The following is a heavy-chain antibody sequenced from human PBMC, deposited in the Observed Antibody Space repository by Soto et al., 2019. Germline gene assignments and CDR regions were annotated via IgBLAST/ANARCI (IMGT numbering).Heavy chain of an antibody. CDR1: EFTFSSYT. D-gene: IGHD6-19*01. CDR2: ISNDGGNT. Sequence: QVQLVESGGGVVQPGRSLKISCAASEFTFSSYTMYWVRQAPGKGLEWVAGISNDGGNTYYPDSVKGRFTISRDNSKNTLYLEMNSLRAEDTALYYCAREWSISVAALGYWGQGTLVTVSS. J-gene: IGHJ4*02. V-gene: IGHV3-30-3*01. CDR3: AREWSISVAALGY.